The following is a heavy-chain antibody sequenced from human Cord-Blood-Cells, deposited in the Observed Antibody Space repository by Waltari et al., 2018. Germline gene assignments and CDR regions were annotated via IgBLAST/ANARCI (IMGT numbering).Heavy chain of an antibody. CDR2: IVPNFETT. Sequence: VQLVQAGSEVKKPGSSVKVSCKASGGPFSSHAISWVRLASGQGLEWMGVIVPNFETTNCGPKFKGRVTITTDESTSKSYMWMSRLRSEITAVNYWGRDGGSYYGLFDPWGQGTLVTVSS. J-gene: IGHJ5*02. V-gene: IGHV1-69*05. D-gene: IGHD3-10*01. CDR3: GRDGGSYYGLFDP. CDR1: GGPFSSHA.